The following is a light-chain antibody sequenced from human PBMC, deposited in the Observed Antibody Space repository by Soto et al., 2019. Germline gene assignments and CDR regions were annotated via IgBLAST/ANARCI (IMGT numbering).Light chain of an antibody. CDR2: GAS. J-gene: IGKJ1*01. CDR3: QQYDSSPVT. Sequence: EIVLTQSPGTLSLSPGERATLSCRASQSVSSSYLAWYQQKPGQAPRLLIYGASSRAAGIPDRFSGSGSGTDVTLPISRLEPEDFAVYYCQQYDSSPVTFGQGTKVEIK. V-gene: IGKV3-20*01. CDR1: QSVSSSY.